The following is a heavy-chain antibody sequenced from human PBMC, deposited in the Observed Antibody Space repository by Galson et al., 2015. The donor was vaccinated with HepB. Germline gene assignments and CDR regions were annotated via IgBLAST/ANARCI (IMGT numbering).Heavy chain of an antibody. D-gene: IGHD1-7*01. V-gene: IGHV5-51*01. J-gene: IGHJ4*02. CDR2: IYPGDSDI. Sequence: QSGAEVKKPGESLKISCKNSGYSFTSYWIAWVRQMPGKGLEWMGLIYPGDSDIRYSPSFEGQVTISADKSINTAYLQWSSLKASDSAIYYCAGQDGGTTSDYWGQGTLVTVSS. CDR3: AGQDGGTTSDY. CDR1: GYSFTSYW.